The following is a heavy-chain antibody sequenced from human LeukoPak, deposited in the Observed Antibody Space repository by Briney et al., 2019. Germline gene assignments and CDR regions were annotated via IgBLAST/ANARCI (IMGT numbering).Heavy chain of an antibody. Sequence: SETLSLTCTVSGGSISSYYWGWIRQPAGKGLEWIGRIYTSGSTNYNPSLKSRVTMSVDTSKNQFSLKLSSVTAADTAVYYCARAYSSSWFPPPDAFDIWGQGTMVTVSS. CDR2: IYTSGST. J-gene: IGHJ3*02. CDR3: ARAYSSSWFPPPDAFDI. V-gene: IGHV4-4*07. D-gene: IGHD6-13*01. CDR1: GGSISSYY.